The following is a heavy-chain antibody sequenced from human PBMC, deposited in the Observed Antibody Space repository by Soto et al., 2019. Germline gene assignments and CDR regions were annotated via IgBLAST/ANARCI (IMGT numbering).Heavy chain of an antibody. CDR1: GFTFSSYG. V-gene: IGHV3-33*01. J-gene: IGHJ4*02. D-gene: IGHD1-26*01. Sequence: GGSLRLSCAASGFTFSSYGMHWVRQAPGKGLEWVAVIWYDGSNKYYADSVKGRFTISRDNSKNTLYLQMNSLRAEDTAVYYCARDTAPIIVGAIDFDYWGQGTLVTVSS. CDR2: IWYDGSNK. CDR3: ARDTAPIIVGAIDFDY.